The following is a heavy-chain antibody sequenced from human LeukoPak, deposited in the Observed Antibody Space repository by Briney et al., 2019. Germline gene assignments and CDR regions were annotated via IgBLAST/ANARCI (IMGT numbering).Heavy chain of an antibody. CDR1: GSTFSSYS. CDR2: ISSSSYI. D-gene: IGHD2-21*02. J-gene: IGHJ4*02. V-gene: IGHV3-21*01. CDR3: ARDPIVVVTAGGYFDY. Sequence: GGSLRLSCAASGSTFSSYSMNWVRQAPGKGLEWVSSISSSSYIYYADSVKGRFTISRDNAKNSLYLQMNSLRAEDTAVYYCARDPIVVVTAGGYFDYWGQGTLVTVSS.